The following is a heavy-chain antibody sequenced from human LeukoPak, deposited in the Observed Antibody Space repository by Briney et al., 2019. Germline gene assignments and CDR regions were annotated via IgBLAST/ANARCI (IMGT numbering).Heavy chain of an antibody. CDR2: ISAYNGNT. Sequence: ASVKVSCKTSGFTFTLYGISWVRQAPGQGLEWMGWISAYNGNTNYAQKLQGRVTMTTDTSTSTAYMELRSLRSDDTAVYYCARVLWLAGPLDYWGQGTLVTVSS. CDR1: GFTFTLYG. J-gene: IGHJ4*02. CDR3: ARVLWLAGPLDY. V-gene: IGHV1-18*01. D-gene: IGHD6-19*01.